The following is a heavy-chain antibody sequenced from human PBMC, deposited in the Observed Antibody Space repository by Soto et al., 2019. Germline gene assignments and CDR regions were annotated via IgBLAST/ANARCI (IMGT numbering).Heavy chain of an antibody. CDR1: GGSISSSSYY. CDR2: IYYSGST. CDR3: AGVTFSYYYYYMDV. V-gene: IGHV4-39*01. J-gene: IGHJ6*03. Sequence: SETLSLTCTVSGGSISSSSYYWGWIRQPPGKGLEWIGSIYYSGSTYYNPSLKSRVTISVDTSKNQFSLKLSSVTAADTAVYYCAGVTFSYYYYYMDVWGKGTTVTVSS. D-gene: IGHD3-16*01.